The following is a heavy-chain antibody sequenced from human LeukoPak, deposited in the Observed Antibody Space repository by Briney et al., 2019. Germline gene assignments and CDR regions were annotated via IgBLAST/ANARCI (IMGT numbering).Heavy chain of an antibody. Sequence: GRSLRLSCAASGFTFSSYGMHWVRQAPGKGLEWVAVIWYDGSNKYYADSVKGRFTISRDNSKNTLYLQMNSLRAEDTAVYYCAKEGVYCSGGSCYSYYFDYWGQGTLVTVSP. D-gene: IGHD2-15*01. CDR2: IWYDGSNK. J-gene: IGHJ4*02. CDR3: AKEGVYCSGGSCYSYYFDY. V-gene: IGHV3-33*06. CDR1: GFTFSSYG.